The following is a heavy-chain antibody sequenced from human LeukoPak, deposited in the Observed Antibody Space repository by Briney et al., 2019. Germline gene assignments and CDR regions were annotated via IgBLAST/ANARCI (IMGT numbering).Heavy chain of an antibody. V-gene: IGHV3-15*01. J-gene: IGHJ6*03. CDR3: TTDLVPYGSGSYYGIYYYYYYMDV. Sequence: PGGSLRLSCAASGFTFSSYWLSWVRQAPGKGLEWVGRIKSKTDGGTTDYAAPVKGKFTISRDDSKNTLYLQMNSLKTEDTAVYYCTTDLVPYGSGSYYGIYYYYYYMDVWGKGTTVTISS. CDR2: IKSKTDGGTT. CDR1: GFTFSSYW. D-gene: IGHD3-10*01.